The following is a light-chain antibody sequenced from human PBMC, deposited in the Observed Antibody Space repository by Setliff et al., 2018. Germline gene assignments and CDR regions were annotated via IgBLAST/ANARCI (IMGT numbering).Light chain of an antibody. V-gene: IGLV2-8*01. CDR2: EVS. CDR3: SSYAGSLYV. Sequence: SALTQPPSASGSPGQSVTISCTGTSSDVGGYNYVSWYQQHPGKAPKLMIYEVSKRPSGVPDRFSGSKSGNTASLTVSGLQAEDEADYYCSSYAGSLYVFGTGTKGTVL. J-gene: IGLJ1*01. CDR1: SSDVGGYNY.